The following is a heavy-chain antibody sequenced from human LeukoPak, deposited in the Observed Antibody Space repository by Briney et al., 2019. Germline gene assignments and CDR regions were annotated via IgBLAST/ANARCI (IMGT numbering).Heavy chain of an antibody. Sequence: GGSLRLSCAASGFTFSNAWMSWVRQAPGKGLEWVGRIKSKTDGGTTDYAAPVKGRFTISRDNAKNSLYLQMNSLRAEDTAVYYCARDHASSPVGATQVGPFGYWGQGTLVTVSS. CDR1: GFTFSNAW. J-gene: IGHJ4*02. D-gene: IGHD1-26*01. CDR3: ARDHASSPVGATQVGPFGY. CDR2: IKSKTDGGTT. V-gene: IGHV3-15*01.